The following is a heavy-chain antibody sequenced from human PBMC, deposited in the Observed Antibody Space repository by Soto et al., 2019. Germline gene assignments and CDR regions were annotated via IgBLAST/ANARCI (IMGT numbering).Heavy chain of an antibody. CDR1: GYTFTTHT. V-gene: IGHV1-3*01. CDR2: MNGGNGNT. Sequence: QVQLVQSGAEVKRPGVSVKVFCKASGYTFTTHTMHWVRQAPGQGLEWMGWMNGGNGNTKYSQKFQGRVTFTRDTFASTAYMELSSLRSEDTAVYYCTRLETDYWGQGTLVTVSS. CDR3: TRLETDY. J-gene: IGHJ4*02.